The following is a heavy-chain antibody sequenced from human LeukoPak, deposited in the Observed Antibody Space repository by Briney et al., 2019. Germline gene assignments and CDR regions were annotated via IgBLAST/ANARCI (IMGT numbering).Heavy chain of an antibody. CDR2: ISSSGDST. Sequence: GGSLRLSCAASGFTFSSHAMSWVRQALGKGLEWVSAISSSGDSTSYADSVKGRFTISRDNSKNTLYLQMKSLRAEDTAVYYCVGTYSFFDYWGQGTLVAVSS. V-gene: IGHV3-23*01. CDR1: GFTFSSHA. CDR3: VGTYSFFDY. J-gene: IGHJ4*02. D-gene: IGHD7-27*01.